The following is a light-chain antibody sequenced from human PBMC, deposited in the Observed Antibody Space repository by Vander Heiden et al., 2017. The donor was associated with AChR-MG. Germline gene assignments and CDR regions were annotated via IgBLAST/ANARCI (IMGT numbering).Light chain of an antibody. CDR3: AAWDDRLNGWV. CDR2: SNT. V-gene: IGLV1-44*01. Sequence: QSVVTQPPSASGTPGQRFTISCSGSSSTLGSNTVNWYQQLPGTAPKLLIYSNTQRPSGVPDRFSGSKSGTSASLAISGLQSEDETDYYCAAWDDRLNGWVFGGGTKLTVL. CDR1: SSTLGSNT. J-gene: IGLJ3*02.